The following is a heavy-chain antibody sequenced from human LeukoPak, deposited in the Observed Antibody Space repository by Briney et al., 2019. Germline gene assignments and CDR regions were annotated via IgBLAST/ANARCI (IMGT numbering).Heavy chain of an antibody. CDR3: ARVSYYYGSGSYRPTAVYYFDY. V-gene: IGHV3-74*01. CDR1: GFTFSSYW. Sequence: GGSLRLSCAASGFTFSSYWMHWVRQAPGKGLVWVSRINSDGSSTSYADSVKGRFTISRDNAKNTLYLQMNSLRAEGTAVYYCARVSYYYGSGSYRPTAVYYFDYWGQGTLVTVSS. CDR2: INSDGSST. J-gene: IGHJ4*02. D-gene: IGHD3-10*01.